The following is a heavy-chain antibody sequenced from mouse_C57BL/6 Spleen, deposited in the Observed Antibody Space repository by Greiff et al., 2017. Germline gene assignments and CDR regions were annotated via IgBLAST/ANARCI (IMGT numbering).Heavy chain of an antibody. CDR1: GYTFTSYW. CDR2: IDPSDSYT. V-gene: IGHV1-69*01. Sequence: VQLQQPGAELVMPGASVKLSCKASGYTFTSYWMHWVKQRPGQGLEWIGEIDPSDSYTNYNQKFKGKSTLTVDKSSSTAYMQLSSLTSEDSAVYYCARYGYGGSGGFACWGQGTLVTVAA. D-gene: IGHD1-1*01. CDR3: ARYGYGGSGGFAC. J-gene: IGHJ3*01.